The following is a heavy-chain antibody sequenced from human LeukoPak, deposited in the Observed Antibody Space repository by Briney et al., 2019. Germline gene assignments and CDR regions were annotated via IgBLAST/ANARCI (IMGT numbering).Heavy chain of an antibody. D-gene: IGHD6-13*01. CDR2: ISAYNGNT. J-gene: IGHJ5*02. V-gene: IGHV1-18*01. Sequence: GASVKVSCKASGYTFTSYGISGVRQAPGQGLEGMGWISAYNGNTNYAQKLQARVTMTTDTSTSTAYMELRSLRSDDTAVYYCARFHYSSSWYETGWFDPWGQGTLVTVSS. CDR1: GYTFTSYG. CDR3: ARFHYSSSWYETGWFDP.